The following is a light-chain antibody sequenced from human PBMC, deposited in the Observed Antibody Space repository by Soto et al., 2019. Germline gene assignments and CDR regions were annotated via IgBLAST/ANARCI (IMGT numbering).Light chain of an antibody. CDR3: LQSNSYTPLT. J-gene: IGKJ4*01. CDR2: KAS. Sequence: DIQMTQSPSTLSASVGDRVTITCRASQSISSWLAWYQQKPGKAPKLLIYKASTLESGVPSRFSGSGSGTEFTLTISSLQPYAFETYYCLQSNSYTPLTFGGGTKVEIK. V-gene: IGKV1-5*03. CDR1: QSISSW.